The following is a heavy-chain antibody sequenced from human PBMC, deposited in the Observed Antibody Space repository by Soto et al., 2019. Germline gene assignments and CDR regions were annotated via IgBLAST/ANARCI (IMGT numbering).Heavy chain of an antibody. J-gene: IGHJ6*02. CDR3: AREYTAWPLAYGLDV. Sequence: PGGSLRLSCAASGFTLSGHDINWVRQAPGKGLEWVSSISSRSDIYYADSVKGRFTISRDNAKNSVSLQMNSLRAEDTAVYYCAREYTAWPLAYGLDVWGQGTTVTVSS. CDR2: ISSRSDI. CDR1: GFTLSGHD. D-gene: IGHD2-2*02. V-gene: IGHV3-21*01.